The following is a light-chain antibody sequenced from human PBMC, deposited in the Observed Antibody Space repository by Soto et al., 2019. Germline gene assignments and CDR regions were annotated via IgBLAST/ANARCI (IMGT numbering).Light chain of an antibody. J-gene: IGKJ3*01. CDR2: WAS. CDR3: HQYYIIPFT. CDR1: QSIFYSSNNKNY. Sequence: DVVMTQSADSLAVSLGERATINCKSSQSIFYSSNNKNYLAWYQQKPGQPPKLLISWASTRESGVPDRFSGSGSGTDFTLTISSLQAEDVAVYYCHQYYIIPFTFGPGTKVDI. V-gene: IGKV4-1*01.